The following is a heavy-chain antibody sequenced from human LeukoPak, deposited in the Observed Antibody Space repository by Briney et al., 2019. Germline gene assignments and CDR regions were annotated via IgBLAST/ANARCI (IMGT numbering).Heavy chain of an antibody. D-gene: IGHD3-22*01. CDR1: GFTFSSYS. CDR2: IISSSSNI. Sequence: GGSLRLSCAASGFTFSSYSMTWVRQAPGKGLEWVSSIISSSSNIYYADSVKGRLTISRATAKTSSYLQMNSLRAEDTAVYYCAPPYDSSGYYDPAGYWGQGTLVTVSS. J-gene: IGHJ4*02. V-gene: IGHV3-21*01. CDR3: APPYDSSGYYDPAGY.